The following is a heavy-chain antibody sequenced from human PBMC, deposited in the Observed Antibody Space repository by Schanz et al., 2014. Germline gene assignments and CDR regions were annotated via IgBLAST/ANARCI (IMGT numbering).Heavy chain of an antibody. Sequence: VQLVESGGGLVQPGGSLRLSCAASGFTFSSYAMSWVRQAPGKGLEWVSAISGSGGSTYYADSVKGRFTISRDNAKNSLYLEMNSLRAEDTALYYCARDRRNADLDYWGQGTLVTVSS. CDR1: GFTFSSYA. V-gene: IGHV3-23*04. D-gene: IGHD1-1*01. CDR2: ISGSGGST. CDR3: ARDRRNADLDY. J-gene: IGHJ4*02.